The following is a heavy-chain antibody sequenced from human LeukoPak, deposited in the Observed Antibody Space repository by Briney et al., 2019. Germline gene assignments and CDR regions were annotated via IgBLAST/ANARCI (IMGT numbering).Heavy chain of an antibody. Sequence: SETLSLTCTVSGGSITSYFWSWIRQPPGKGLEWLGFIYSSGNTKYNPSLKSRVTISVDTSKNQFSLKLSSVTAADTAVYYCARKITVWGSYPRHLSPFDYWGQGTLVTVSS. CDR3: ARKITVWGSYPRHLSPFDY. CDR2: IYSSGNT. J-gene: IGHJ4*02. D-gene: IGHD3-16*02. V-gene: IGHV4-4*08. CDR1: GGSITSYF.